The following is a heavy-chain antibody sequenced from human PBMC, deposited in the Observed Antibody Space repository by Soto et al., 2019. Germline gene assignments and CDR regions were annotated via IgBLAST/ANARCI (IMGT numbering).Heavy chain of an antibody. Sequence: PGGSLRLSCAASGFSVSIYYVTWVRQAPGKGLEWVSIIHSDGTTYYADSVKGRFTMSRDNSKNTVYLQMNSLRGEDTAVYYCARVRYSSFDFWGQGTLVTSPQ. J-gene: IGHJ4*02. CDR1: GFSVSIYY. V-gene: IGHV3-53*01. CDR3: ARVRYSSFDF. CDR2: IHSDGTT. D-gene: IGHD3-16*02.